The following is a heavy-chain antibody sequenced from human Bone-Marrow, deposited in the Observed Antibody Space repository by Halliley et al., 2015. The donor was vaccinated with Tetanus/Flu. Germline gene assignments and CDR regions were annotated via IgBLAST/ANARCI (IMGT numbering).Heavy chain of an antibody. CDR3: AGRQWGFYNGRDNYSVY. J-gene: IGHJ4*02. Sequence: GLVKPSGTLSLTCDVSGVSVTTNQWWTWVRQPPGKGLEWIGEIYHSGSVNYDPSLKSRVTLSVDKARNHFSLKPTSVTAADTAVYFCAGRQWGFYNGRDNYSVYWGPGILVTVSS. CDR2: IYHSGSV. D-gene: IGHD2-2*02. CDR1: GVSVTTNQW. V-gene: IGHV4-4*02.